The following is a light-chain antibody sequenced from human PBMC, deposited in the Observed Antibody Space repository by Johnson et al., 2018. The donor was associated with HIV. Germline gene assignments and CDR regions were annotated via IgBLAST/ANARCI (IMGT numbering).Light chain of an antibody. CDR3: GTWDSSLRGGV. V-gene: IGLV1-51*01. CDR2: DNN. CDR1: SSNIGNNY. J-gene: IGLJ1*01. Sequence: QSVLTQPPSVSAAPGQKVTISCSGSSSNIGNNYVSWYQQLPGTAPKLLIYDNNKRPSVIPDRFSGSKSGTSATLGITGLQTGDEADYYCGTWDSSLRGGVFGTGTKVTVL.